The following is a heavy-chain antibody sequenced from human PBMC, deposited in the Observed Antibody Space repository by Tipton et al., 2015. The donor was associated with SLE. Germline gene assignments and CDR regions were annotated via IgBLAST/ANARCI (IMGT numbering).Heavy chain of an antibody. CDR3: ARGLGRLPGYFDY. V-gene: IGHV3-7*01. CDR1: GFTFSSYW. J-gene: IGHJ4*02. CDR2: IKQDGSEK. D-gene: IGHD6-25*01. Sequence: SLRLSCAASGFTFSSYWMSWVRQAPGKGLEWVANIKQDGSEKYYVDPVKGRFTISRDNAKNSLYLQMNSLRAEDTAVYYCARGLGRLPGYFDYWGQGTLVTVSS.